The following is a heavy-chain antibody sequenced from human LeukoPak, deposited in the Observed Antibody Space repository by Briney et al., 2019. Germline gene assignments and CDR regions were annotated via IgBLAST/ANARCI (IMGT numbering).Heavy chain of an antibody. Sequence: SETLSLTCTVSGGSISSSSYYWGWIRQPPGKGLEWIGSIYYSGSTYYNPSLKSRVTISVDTSKNQFSLKPSSVTAADTAVYYCARDFVGPGYFDYWGQGTLVTVSS. V-gene: IGHV4-39*07. D-gene: IGHD3-10*01. CDR1: GGSISSSSYY. CDR3: ARDFVGPGYFDY. CDR2: IYYSGST. J-gene: IGHJ4*02.